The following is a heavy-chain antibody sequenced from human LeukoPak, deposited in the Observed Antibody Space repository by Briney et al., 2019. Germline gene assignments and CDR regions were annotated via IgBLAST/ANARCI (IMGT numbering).Heavy chain of an antibody. D-gene: IGHD5-12*01. CDR1: GGTFSSYA. Sequence: SVKVSCKASGGTFSSYAISWVRQAPGQGLEWMGRIIPILGIANYAQKFQGRVTITADKSTSTAYMELSSLRSEDTAVYYCASPVDIVATYAFDIWGQGTMVTVSS. CDR3: ASPVDIVATYAFDI. V-gene: IGHV1-69*04. J-gene: IGHJ3*02. CDR2: IIPILGIA.